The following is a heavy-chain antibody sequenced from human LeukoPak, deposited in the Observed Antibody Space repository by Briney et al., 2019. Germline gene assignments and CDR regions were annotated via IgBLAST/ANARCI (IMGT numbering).Heavy chain of an antibody. D-gene: IGHD3-22*01. CDR3: ASVDGYYDSSGYYYFLDY. CDR2: INPNSGGT. J-gene: IGHJ4*02. Sequence: GASVKVSCKASGYTFTGYYMHWVRQAPGQGLEWMGWINPNSGGTNYAQKFQGRVTMTRDTSISTAYMELSRLRSDDTAVYYCASVDGYYDSSGYYYFLDYWGQGTLVTVSS. V-gene: IGHV1-2*02. CDR1: GYTFTGYY.